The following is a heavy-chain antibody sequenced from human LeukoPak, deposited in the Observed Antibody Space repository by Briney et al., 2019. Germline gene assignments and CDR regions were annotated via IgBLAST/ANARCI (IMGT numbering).Heavy chain of an antibody. CDR2: IYYSGST. V-gene: IGHV4-59*01. Sequence: SETLSLTCTVSGGSISSYYWSWIRQPPGKGLEWIGYIYYSGSTNYNPSLKSRVTISVDTSKSQFSLKLSSVTAADTAVYYCARDDSSGYDYWGQGTLVTVSS. CDR1: GGSISSYY. CDR3: ARDDSSGYDY. D-gene: IGHD3-22*01. J-gene: IGHJ4*02.